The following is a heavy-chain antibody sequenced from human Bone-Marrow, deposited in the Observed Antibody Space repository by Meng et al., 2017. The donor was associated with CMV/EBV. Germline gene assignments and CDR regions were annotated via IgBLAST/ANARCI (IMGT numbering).Heavy chain of an antibody. V-gene: IGHV1-46*01. D-gene: IGHD1-1*01. CDR1: GYTFTSYY. Sequence: ASVKVSCKTSGYTFTSYYMHWVRQAPGQGLEWMGIINPNGGSTAYAQKFQGRVTMTGDTSTSTIYMELSSLRSEDTAVYFCAAKIDTTYFDYWGQGPLVPVSS. CDR2: INPNGGST. CDR3: AAKIDTTYFDY. J-gene: IGHJ4*02.